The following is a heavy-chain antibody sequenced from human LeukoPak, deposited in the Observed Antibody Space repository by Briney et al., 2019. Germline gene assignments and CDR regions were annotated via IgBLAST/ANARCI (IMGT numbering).Heavy chain of an antibody. J-gene: IGHJ4*02. CDR3: ARGVPYDFWSGYISDY. V-gene: IGHV4-61*02. D-gene: IGHD3-3*01. Sequence: SETLSLTCTVSGGSISTGSYYWSWIRQPAGKGLEWIGRIYTSGSTNYNPSLKSRVTISVDTSKNQFSLKLSSVTAADTAVYYCARGVPYDFWSGYISDYWGQGTLVTVSS. CDR2: IYTSGST. CDR1: GGSISTGSYY.